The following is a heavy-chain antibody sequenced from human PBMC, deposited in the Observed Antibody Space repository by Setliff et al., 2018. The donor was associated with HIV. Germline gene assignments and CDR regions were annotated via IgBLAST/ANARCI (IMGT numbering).Heavy chain of an antibody. CDR1: GYTFTSYA. V-gene: IGHV1-3*01. CDR3: ARVSGLSGELLYFDY. CDR2: INAGNGHT. Sequence: GASVKVSCKASGYTFTSYALHWVRQAPGQRLEWMGWINAGNGHTKYSQKFQGRVSITRDTSASTAYMELSSLRSEDTAVYYCARVSGLSGELLYFDYWGRGTLVTVSS. J-gene: IGHJ4*02. D-gene: IGHD1-26*01.